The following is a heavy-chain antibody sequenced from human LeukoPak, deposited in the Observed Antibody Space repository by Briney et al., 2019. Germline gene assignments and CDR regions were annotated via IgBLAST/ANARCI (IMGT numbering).Heavy chain of an antibody. V-gene: IGHV4-34*01. J-gene: IGHJ5*02. CDR3: ARERVVSDYNWFDP. CDR1: GASFGGYS. D-gene: IGHD6-25*01. CDR2: VNRVGYT. Sequence: SETLSLTCAVHGASFGGYSWSWIRQSPGKGLEWIDEVNRVGYTIYNPSLKSRVSISIDTSTTQFSLRLTSVTVADTAVYFCARERVVSDYNWFDPWGQGTLVTVSS.